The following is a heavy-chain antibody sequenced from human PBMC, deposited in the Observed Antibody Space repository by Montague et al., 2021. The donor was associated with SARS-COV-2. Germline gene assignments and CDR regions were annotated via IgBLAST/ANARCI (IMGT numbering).Heavy chain of an antibody. CDR2: IYYSGST. CDR1: GGSIAGYY. J-gene: IGHJ5*02. D-gene: IGHD3-22*01. CDR3: ARGVTMIVVVMRYNWFDP. Sequence: SETLSLTCGVSGGSIAGYYWSWIRQPPGKGLEWIGSIYYSGSTYYNPSLKSRVTISVDTSKNQFSLKLSSVTAADTAVYYCARGVTMIVVVMRYNWFDPWGQGTLVTVSS. V-gene: IGHV4-59*05.